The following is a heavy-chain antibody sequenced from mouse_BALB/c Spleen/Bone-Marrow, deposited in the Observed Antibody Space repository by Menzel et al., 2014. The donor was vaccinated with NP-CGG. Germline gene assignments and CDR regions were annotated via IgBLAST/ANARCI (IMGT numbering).Heavy chain of an antibody. J-gene: IGHJ2*01. CDR1: GISIXTGNYR. CDR3: ARYGNYFDY. V-gene: IGHV3-5*02. Sequence: DVKLQESGPGLVKPSQTVSLPCTVTGISIXTGNYRWSWIRQFPGNKLEWIGYIYYSGTITYNPSLTSRTTITRDTSKNQFFLEMNSLTAEDTATYYCARYGNYFDYWGQGTTLTVSS. CDR2: IYYSGTI. D-gene: IGHD2-1*01.